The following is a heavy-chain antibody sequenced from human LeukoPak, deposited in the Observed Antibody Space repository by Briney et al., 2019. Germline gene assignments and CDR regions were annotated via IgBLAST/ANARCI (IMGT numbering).Heavy chain of an antibody. Sequence: SETLSLTCTVSGGSINSYYWGWIRQPPGKGLEWIGSIYYSGSTYYNPSLKSRVTISVDTSKNQFSLKLSSVTAADTAVYYCARPGSLGAFDIWGQGTMVTVSS. D-gene: IGHD3-10*01. CDR1: GGSINSYY. J-gene: IGHJ3*02. CDR3: ARPGSLGAFDI. CDR2: IYYSGST. V-gene: IGHV4-39*01.